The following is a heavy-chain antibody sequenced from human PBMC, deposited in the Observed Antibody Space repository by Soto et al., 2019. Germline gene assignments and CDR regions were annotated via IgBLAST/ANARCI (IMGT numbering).Heavy chain of an antibody. CDR1: GFTFSSYA. Sequence: GGSLRLSCAASGFTFSSYAMHWVRQAPGKGLEWVAVISYDGSNKYYADSVKGRFTISRDNSKNTLYLQMNSLRAEDTAVYYCARDIAAADNYYYYGMDVWGQGTTVTVSS. CDR2: ISYDGSNK. D-gene: IGHD6-13*01. J-gene: IGHJ6*02. CDR3: ARDIAAADNYYYYGMDV. V-gene: IGHV3-30-3*01.